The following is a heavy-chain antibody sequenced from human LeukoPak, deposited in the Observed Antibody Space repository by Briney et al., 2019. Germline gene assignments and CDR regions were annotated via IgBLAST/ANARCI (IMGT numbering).Heavy chain of an antibody. V-gene: IGHV1-18*01. CDR3: ARDDVVVVPAATFDY. Sequence: ASVKVSCKASGGTFSTYAISWVRQAPGQGLEWMGRISAYNGNTNYAQKLQGRVTMTTDTSTSTAYMELRSLRSDDTAVYYCARDDVVVVPAATFDYWGQGTLVTVSS. CDR1: GGTFSTYA. CDR2: ISAYNGNT. D-gene: IGHD2-2*01. J-gene: IGHJ4*02.